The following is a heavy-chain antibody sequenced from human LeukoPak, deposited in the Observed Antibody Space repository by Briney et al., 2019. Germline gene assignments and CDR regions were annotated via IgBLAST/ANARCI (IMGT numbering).Heavy chain of an antibody. CDR1: GFTFDDYA. V-gene: IGHV3-9*03. CDR3: AKDMAMELRDAFDI. Sequence: GGSLRLSCAASGFTFDDYAMHWVRHAPGKGLEWVSGISWNSGSIGYADSVKGRFTISRDNAKNSLYLQMNSLRAEDMALYYCAKDMAMELRDAFDIWGQGTMVTVSS. J-gene: IGHJ3*02. D-gene: IGHD1-7*01. CDR2: ISWNSGSI.